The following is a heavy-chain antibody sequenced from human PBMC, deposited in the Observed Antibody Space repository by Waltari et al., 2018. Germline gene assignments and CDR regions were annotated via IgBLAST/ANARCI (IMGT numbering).Heavy chain of an antibody. CDR3: ARVVPPMTTVTYWYFDL. D-gene: IGHD4-17*01. CDR2: IYYSGST. CDR1: GGSISSSSYY. V-gene: IGHV4-39*07. Sequence: QLQLQESGPGLVKPSETLSLTCTVSGGSISSSSYYWGWIRQPPGKGLEWIGSIYYSGSTYYNPSLKSRVTISVDTSKNQFSLKLSSVTAADTAVYYCARVVPPMTTVTYWYFDLWGRGTLVTVSS. J-gene: IGHJ2*01.